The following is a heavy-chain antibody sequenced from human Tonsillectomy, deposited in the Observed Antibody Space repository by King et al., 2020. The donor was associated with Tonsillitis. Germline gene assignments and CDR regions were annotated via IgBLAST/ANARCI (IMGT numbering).Heavy chain of an antibody. D-gene: IGHD6-19*01. J-gene: IGHJ4*02. CDR1: GGSISSGSYC. CDR3: ARTGYSSGLHMDY. V-gene: IGHV4-61*02. CDR2: IYTSGST. Sequence: QVQLQESGPGLVKHSQTLSLTCTVSGGSISSGSYCWSWIRQPAGKGLEWIGRIYTSGSTKYNPSLKSRVTISGDTSKNQFSLKLSSVTAADTAVYYCARTGYSSGLHMDYWGQGTLVTVSS.